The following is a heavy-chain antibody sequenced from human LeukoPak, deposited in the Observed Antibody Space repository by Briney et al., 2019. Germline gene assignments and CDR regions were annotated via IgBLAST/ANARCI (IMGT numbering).Heavy chain of an antibody. J-gene: IGHJ6*02. CDR1: GGSISSYY. Sequence: SETLSLTCTVSGGSISSYYWSWIRPPAGKGLEWIGRIYTSGSTNYKSSLKSRVSMSVDTSKNQFSLKLSSVTAADTAVYYCARGKGSYGMDVWGQGTTVTVSS. V-gene: IGHV4-4*07. CDR3: ARGKGSYGMDV. CDR2: IYTSGST.